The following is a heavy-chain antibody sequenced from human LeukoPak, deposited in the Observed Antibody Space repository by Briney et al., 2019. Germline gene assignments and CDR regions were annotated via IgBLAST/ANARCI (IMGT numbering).Heavy chain of an antibody. CDR3: ARIITYYDILTGYRYYYYMDV. V-gene: IGHV4-59*01. CDR2: IYYSGST. D-gene: IGHD3-9*01. CDR1: GGSFSGYY. Sequence: PSETLSLTCAVYGGSFSGYYWSWIRQPPGKGLEWIGYIYYSGSTNYNPSLKSRVTISVDTSKNQFSLKLSSVTAADTAVYYCARIITYYDILTGYRYYYYMDVWGKGTTVTVSS. J-gene: IGHJ6*03.